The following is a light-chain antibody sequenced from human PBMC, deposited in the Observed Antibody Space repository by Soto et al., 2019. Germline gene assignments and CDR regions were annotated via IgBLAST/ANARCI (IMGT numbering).Light chain of an antibody. J-gene: IGLJ1*01. Sequence: QSVLTQPASVSGSPGQSIAISCTGTSGDVGSSELVSWYQQHPGKAPKLIIYEGSRRRSGVSGRFSGSKSGNAASLTISGLQSGDEADYYCCAFARRSTSYVFGTGTKVTVL. CDR3: CAFARRSTSYV. CDR2: EGS. CDR1: SGDVGSSEL. V-gene: IGLV2-23*01.